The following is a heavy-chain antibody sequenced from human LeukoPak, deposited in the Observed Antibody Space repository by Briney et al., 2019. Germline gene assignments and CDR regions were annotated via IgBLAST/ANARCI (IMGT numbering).Heavy chain of an antibody. V-gene: IGHV4-61*02. CDR1: GGSISSGSYY. CDR2: IYTSGST. J-gene: IGHJ3*02. CDR3: ARDRTYCSSTSCYDAFDI. D-gene: IGHD2-2*01. Sequence: SETLSLTCTVSGGSISSGSYYWSWIRQPAGKGLGWIGRIYTSGSTNYNPSLKSRVTISIDTSKNQFSLKLSSVTAADTAVYYCARDRTYCSSTSCYDAFDIWGQGTMVTVSS.